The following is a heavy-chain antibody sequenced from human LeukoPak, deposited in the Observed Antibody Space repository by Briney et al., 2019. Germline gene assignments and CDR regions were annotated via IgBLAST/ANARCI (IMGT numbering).Heavy chain of an antibody. CDR2: INHSGST. V-gene: IGHV4-34*01. J-gene: IGHJ4*02. D-gene: IGHD4-17*01. CDR1: GGSSSGYY. Sequence: SETLSLTCAVYGGSSSGYYWSWIRQPPGKGLEWIGEINHSGSTNYNPSLKSRVTISVDTSKNQFSLKLSSVTAADTAVYYCARLPPLRTTVTTSHWGQGTLVTVSS. CDR3: ARLPPLRTTVTTSH.